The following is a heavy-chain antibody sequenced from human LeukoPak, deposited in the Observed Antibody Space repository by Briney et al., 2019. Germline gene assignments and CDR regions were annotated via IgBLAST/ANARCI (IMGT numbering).Heavy chain of an antibody. CDR2: INHSGST. CDR3: ARRGYLRASSWYWWFDP. Sequence: SGTLSLTCAVSGGSISSSNWWSWVRQPPGKGLEWIGEINHSGSTNYNPSLKSRVTISVDTSKNQFSLKLSSVTAADTAVYYCARRGYLRASSWYWWFDPWGQGTLVTVSS. CDR1: GGSISSSNW. J-gene: IGHJ5*02. D-gene: IGHD6-13*01. V-gene: IGHV4-4*02.